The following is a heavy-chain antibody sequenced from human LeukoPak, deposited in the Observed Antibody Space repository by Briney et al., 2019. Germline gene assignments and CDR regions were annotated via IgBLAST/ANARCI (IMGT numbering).Heavy chain of an antibody. CDR1: GYTFTSYG. CDR2: ISGYNSNT. CDR3: ARDGSATYDFWSGSYPEWADYYYFYMDV. D-gene: IGHD3-3*01. J-gene: IGHJ6*03. Sequence: ASVEVSCKAYGYTFTSYGISWVRQAPGQRLEWMGWISGYNSNTSYAQTFQGRVTMTTDTSTSTAYMELRSLRSDDTAVYYCARDGSATYDFWSGSYPEWADYYYFYMDVWGKGTTVTVSS. V-gene: IGHV1-18*01.